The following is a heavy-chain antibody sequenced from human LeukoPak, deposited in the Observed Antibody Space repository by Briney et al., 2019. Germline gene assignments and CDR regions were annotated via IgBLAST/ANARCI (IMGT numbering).Heavy chain of an antibody. Sequence: GGSLRLSCAASGFTVSSNYMNWVRQAPGKGLEWVSVIYSGGDTYYADSVKGRFTISRDNSKNTLYLQMNSLRAEDTAVYYCARRFGGLIPFDAFDIWGQGTMVTVSS. CDR1: GFTVSSNY. D-gene: IGHD3-10*01. J-gene: IGHJ3*02. CDR2: IYSGGDT. CDR3: ARRFGGLIPFDAFDI. V-gene: IGHV3-53*01.